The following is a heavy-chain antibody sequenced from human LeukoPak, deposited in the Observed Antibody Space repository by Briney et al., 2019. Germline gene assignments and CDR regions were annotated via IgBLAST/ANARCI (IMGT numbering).Heavy chain of an antibody. J-gene: IGHJ3*02. CDR1: GFTFSSYW. CDR3: ARVSSSWDDAFDI. CDR2: INSDGSST. D-gene: IGHD6-13*01. Sequence: GGSLRLSCAASGFTFSSYWMHWVRQAPGKGLVWVSRINSDGSSTSYADSVKGRFTISRDNAKNTLYLQMNSLRAEDTAVYYCARVSSSWDDAFDIWGQGTLVTVSS. V-gene: IGHV3-74*01.